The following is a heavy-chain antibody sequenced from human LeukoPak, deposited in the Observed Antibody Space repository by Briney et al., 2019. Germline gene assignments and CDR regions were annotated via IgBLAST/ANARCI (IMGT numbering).Heavy chain of an antibody. V-gene: IGHV4-39*07. D-gene: IGHD5-24*01. CDR2: IYYSGST. J-gene: IGHJ4*02. CDR3: ARERQLTSFDY. Sequence: SPSETLSLTCTVSGGSISSSSYYWGWIRQPPGKGLEWIGSIYYSGSTYYNPSLKSRVTISADTSKNQFSLKLSSVTAADTAVYYCARERQLTSFDYWGQGTLVTVSS. CDR1: GGSISSSSYY.